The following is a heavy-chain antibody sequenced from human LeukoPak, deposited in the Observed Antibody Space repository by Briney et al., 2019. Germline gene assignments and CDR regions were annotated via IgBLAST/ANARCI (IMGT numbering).Heavy chain of an antibody. V-gene: IGHV1-46*01. Sequence: ASVKVSCKASGYTFTSYYMHWVRQAPGQGLEWMGIINPSGGSTSYAQKFPGRVTMTRDTSTSTVYMELSSLRSEDTAVYYCARESAHKQQWLVHFCDYWGQGTLVTVSS. D-gene: IGHD6-19*01. J-gene: IGHJ4*02. CDR2: INPSGGST. CDR1: GYTFTSYY. CDR3: ARESAHKQQWLVHFCDY.